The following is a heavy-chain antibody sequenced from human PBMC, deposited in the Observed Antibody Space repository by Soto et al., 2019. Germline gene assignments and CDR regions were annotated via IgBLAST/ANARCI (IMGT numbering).Heavy chain of an antibody. V-gene: IGHV4-39*01. J-gene: IGHJ5*02. CDR2: IYYSGSI. D-gene: IGHD6-19*01. CDR3: ARQSSGWYNWFDP. CDR1: GGSISSSSYY. Sequence: SETLSLTCSVSGGSISSSSYYWGWIRQPPGKGLEWIGSIYYSGSIYYNPSLKSRVTISVDTAKNQFSLKLSSVTAAETAVYYCARQSSGWYNWFDPWGQGTLVTVS.